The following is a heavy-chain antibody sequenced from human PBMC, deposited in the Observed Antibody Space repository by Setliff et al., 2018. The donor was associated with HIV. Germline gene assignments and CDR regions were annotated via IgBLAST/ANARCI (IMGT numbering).Heavy chain of an antibody. J-gene: IGHJ6*02. Sequence: GGSLRLSYAASGFTFSSYGMHWVRQAPGKGLEWVAFIRYDGSNKYYADSVKGRFTISRDNSKNTLYLQMNSLRAEDTAVYYCAVPPYSSSWYYYYGMDVWGQGTTVTVSS. CDR1: GFTFSSYG. D-gene: IGHD6-13*01. CDR3: AVPPYSSSWYYYYGMDV. CDR2: IRYDGSNK. V-gene: IGHV3-30*02.